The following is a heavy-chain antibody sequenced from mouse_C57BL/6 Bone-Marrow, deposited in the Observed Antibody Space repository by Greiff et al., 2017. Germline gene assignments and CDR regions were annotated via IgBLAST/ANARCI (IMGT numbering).Heavy chain of an antibody. D-gene: IGHD2-5*01. CDR1: GYTFTSYW. V-gene: IGHV1-7*01. CDR2: INPRSGYT. J-gene: IGHJ3*01. Sequence: QVQLQQSGAELATPGASVKLSCKASGYTFTSYWMHWVKQRPGQGLEWIGYINPRSGYTKYNQKFKDKATLTADKSSSTAYMQLSSLTYEDSAGYYCEREGGIWGYSKEFAYWGQGTLVTVSA. CDR3: EREGGIWGYSKEFAY.